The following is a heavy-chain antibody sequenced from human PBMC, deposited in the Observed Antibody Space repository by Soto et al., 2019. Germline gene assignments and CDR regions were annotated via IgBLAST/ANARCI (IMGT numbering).Heavy chain of an antibody. CDR1: GGSISSGGYY. D-gene: IGHD3-22*01. J-gene: IGHJ4*02. CDR2: IYYSGST. V-gene: IGHV4-31*03. CDR3: ARDLGSRSGYLDY. Sequence: SESLSLTCTVSGGSISSGGYYWSWIRQHPGKGLEWIGYIYYSGSTYYNPSLKSRVTISVDTSKNQFSLKLSSVTAADTAVYSCARDLGSRSGYLDYWGQGTPAPVSS.